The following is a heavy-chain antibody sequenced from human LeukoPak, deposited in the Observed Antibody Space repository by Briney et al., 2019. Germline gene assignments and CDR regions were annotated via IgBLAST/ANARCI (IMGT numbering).Heavy chain of an antibody. D-gene: IGHD3-10*01. Sequence: SETLSLTCTVSGGSISNYYWNWIRQPPGGGLEWIGYIYSSGSTNYNPSLKSRVTMSVDTSKNQFSLHLTSVTAADTAVYYCARHGGSGSSRVPFDPWGQGTLVTVSS. V-gene: IGHV4-59*08. J-gene: IGHJ5*02. CDR2: IYSSGST. CDR3: ARHGGSGSSRVPFDP. CDR1: GGSISNYY.